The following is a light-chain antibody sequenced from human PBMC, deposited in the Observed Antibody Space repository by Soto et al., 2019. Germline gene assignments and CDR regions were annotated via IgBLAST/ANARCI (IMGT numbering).Light chain of an antibody. CDR3: QQYGTSPWT. Sequence: EIVLTQSPGTLSLSPGERATLSCRASQSISSNYLAWYQQKPGQAPRLLIYGAFSRAVGIPDNFSGSGSGTDFPLTIYRLEPEDFVVYYCQQYGTSPWTFGQGTKVEIK. CDR2: GAF. CDR1: QSISSNY. J-gene: IGKJ1*01. V-gene: IGKV3-20*01.